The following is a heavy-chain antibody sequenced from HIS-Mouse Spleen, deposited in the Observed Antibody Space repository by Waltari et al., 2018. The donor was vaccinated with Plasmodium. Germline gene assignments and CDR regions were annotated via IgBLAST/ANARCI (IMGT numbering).Heavy chain of an antibody. CDR1: GFTFCSYW. D-gene: IGHD6-13*01. V-gene: IGHV3-7*01. CDR2: IKQDGSEK. J-gene: IGHJ2*01. Sequence: EVQLVESGGGLVQPGGSLSLSCATPGFTFCSYWMGGVRQEPGKGLEWVANIKQDGSEKYYVDSVKGRFTISRDNAKNSLYLQMNSLRAEDTAVYYCASSWYWYFDLWGRGTLVTVSS. CDR3: ASSWYWYFDL.